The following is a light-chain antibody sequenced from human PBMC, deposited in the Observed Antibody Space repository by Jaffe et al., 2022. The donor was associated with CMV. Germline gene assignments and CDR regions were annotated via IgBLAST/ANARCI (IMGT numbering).Light chain of an antibody. Sequence: DTQLTQSPASLSASVGDSVTITCQASQDIGIYLNWYQQKAGKAPKLLIYDATNLETGVPSGFSGSGSGRVFTLTITSVQPEDVARYFCQQYTSLPVTFGQGTRLDIK. V-gene: IGKV1-33*01. CDR3: QQYTSLPVT. CDR1: QDIGIY. CDR2: DAT. J-gene: IGKJ5*01.